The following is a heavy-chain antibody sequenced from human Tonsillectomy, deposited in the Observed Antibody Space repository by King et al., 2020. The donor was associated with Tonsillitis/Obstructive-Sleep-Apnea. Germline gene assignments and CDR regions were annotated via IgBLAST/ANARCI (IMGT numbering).Heavy chain of an antibody. CDR2: TSWNSGGP. J-gene: IGHJ6*03. CDR3: AKDDVLACYFYSIDL. CDR1: GGTPAADA. D-gene: IGHD2-15*01. V-gene: IGHV3-9*02. Sequence: GGGGGGWGERGGAPRLSSAASGGTPAADAMHAVRATPGGGGGWVLGTSWNSGGPGSAHTVKGRFSTSRDNAKSSLYLEVNSLRVEDTALYYCAKDDVLACYFYSIDLWGKGTAVTVS.